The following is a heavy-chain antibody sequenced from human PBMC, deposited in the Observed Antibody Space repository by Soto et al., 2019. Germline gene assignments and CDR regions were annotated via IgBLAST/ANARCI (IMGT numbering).Heavy chain of an antibody. CDR1: GFTFSSYG. CDR3: AKDVGSSSWPLGFDY. Sequence: GGSLRLSCAASGFTFSSYGMHWVRQAPGKGLEWVAVISYDGSNKYYADSVKGRFTISRDNSKNTLYLQMNSLRAEDTAVYYCAKDVGSSSWPLGFDYWGQGTLVTVS. V-gene: IGHV3-30*18. J-gene: IGHJ4*02. D-gene: IGHD6-13*01. CDR2: ISYDGSNK.